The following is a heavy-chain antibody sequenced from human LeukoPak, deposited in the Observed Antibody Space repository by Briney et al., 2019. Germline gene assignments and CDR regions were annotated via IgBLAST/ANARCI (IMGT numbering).Heavy chain of an antibody. CDR1: GFTFDDYA. CDR3: ARGGDYFDY. D-gene: IGHD3-16*01. CDR2: ISWNSGSI. V-gene: IGHV3-9*01. J-gene: IGHJ4*02. Sequence: PGRSLRLSCAASGFTFDDYAMHWVRQAPGKGLEWVSGISWNSGSIGYADSVKGRFTISRDNAKNSLYLQMNSLRAEDTAVYYCARGGDYFDYWGQGTLVTVSS.